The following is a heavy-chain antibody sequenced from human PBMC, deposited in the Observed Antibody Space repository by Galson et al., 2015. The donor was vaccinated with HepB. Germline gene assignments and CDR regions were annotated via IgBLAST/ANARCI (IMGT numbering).Heavy chain of an antibody. D-gene: IGHD6-13*01. CDR2: VSYDGSYT. CDR3: ARVRGLVIAAALDF. CDR1: GFTFSHYA. J-gene: IGHJ4*02. Sequence: SLRLSCAASGFTFSHYAMHWVRQAPGKGLEWVAGVSYDGSYTSHADSVKGRFTVSRDNSKNTLYLQMNSLRSEDTAVYYCARVRGLVIAAALDFWGQGTLVTVSS. V-gene: IGHV3-30*19.